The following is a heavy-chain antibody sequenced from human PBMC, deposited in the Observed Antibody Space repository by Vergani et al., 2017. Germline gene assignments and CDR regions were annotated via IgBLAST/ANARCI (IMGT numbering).Heavy chain of an antibody. CDR1: GGTFSSYA. CDR2: IIPIFGTA. CDR3: ARSCGTNTCSNAGTQYYYYYYLDI. D-gene: IGHD2-8*01. Sequence: QVQLVQSGAEVKKPGSSVKVSCKASGGTFSSYAISWVRQAPGQGLEWMGGIIPIFGTANYAQKFQGRVTITADESTSTAYMELSRLRSDDTAVYYCARSCGTNTCSNAGTQYYYYYYLDIWGKGTTVTVSS. V-gene: IGHV1-69*01. J-gene: IGHJ6*03.